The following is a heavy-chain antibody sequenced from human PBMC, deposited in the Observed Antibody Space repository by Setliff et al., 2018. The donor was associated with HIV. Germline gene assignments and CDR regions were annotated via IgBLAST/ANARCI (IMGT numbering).Heavy chain of an antibody. CDR1: GYAFTNYG. D-gene: IGHD6-19*01. Sequence: ASVKVSCKASGYAFTNYGISWVRQAPGHGLEWMGWISPHIGHTNYAQTFQGRVTMTVDTSTSRAYMEVRSLRSDDTAVYFCARLGSGWSDSYYYAMDVWGQGTTVTVS. CDR3: ARLGSGWSDSYYYAMDV. CDR2: ISPHIGHT. J-gene: IGHJ6*02. V-gene: IGHV1-18*01.